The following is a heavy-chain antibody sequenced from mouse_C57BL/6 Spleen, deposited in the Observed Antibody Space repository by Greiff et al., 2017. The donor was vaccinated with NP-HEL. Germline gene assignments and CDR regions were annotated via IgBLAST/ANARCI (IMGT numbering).Heavy chain of an antibody. CDR1: GFSFNTYA. V-gene: IGHV10-1*01. CDR3: VGSPFAY. CDR2: IRSKSNNYAT. Sequence: EVKVVESGGGLVQPKGSLKLSCAASGFSFNTYAMNWVRQAPGKGLEWVARIRSKSNNYATYYADSVKDRFTISRDDSESMLYLQMNNLKTEDTAMYYCVGSPFAYWGKGTLVTVSA. J-gene: IGHJ3*01.